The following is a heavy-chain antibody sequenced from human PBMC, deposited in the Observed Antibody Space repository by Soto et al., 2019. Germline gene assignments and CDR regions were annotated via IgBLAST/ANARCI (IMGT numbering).Heavy chain of an antibody. J-gene: IGHJ6*02. V-gene: IGHV4-31*03. Sequence: SETLSLTCNVSGGSISSGGCYWNWIRQHPGKALEWIGYISYSGSRYYNPSLKSRITISVDSSKNQFSLKLTSVTAADTAVYYCARAKITPGYYYSGMDVWGQGTTVTVS. CDR2: ISYSGSR. CDR3: ARAKITPGYYYSGMDV. CDR1: GGSISSGGCY. D-gene: IGHD1-20*01.